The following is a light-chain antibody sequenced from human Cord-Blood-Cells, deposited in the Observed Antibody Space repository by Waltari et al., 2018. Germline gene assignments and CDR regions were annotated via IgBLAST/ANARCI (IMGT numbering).Light chain of an antibody. V-gene: IGKV1-39*01. CDR3: QQSYSTPFT. CDR2: AAS. Sequence: DIQMTQSLSSLSASVGDRVTITCRASQSISSYLNWYQQKPGKAPKLLIYAASSLQSGVPSRFSGSGSGTDCTLTISSLQPEDFATYYCQQSYSTPFTF. CDR1: QSISSY. J-gene: IGKJ3*01.